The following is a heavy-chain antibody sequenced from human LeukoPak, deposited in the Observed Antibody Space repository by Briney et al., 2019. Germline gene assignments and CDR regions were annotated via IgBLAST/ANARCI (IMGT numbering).Heavy chain of an antibody. J-gene: IGHJ4*02. D-gene: IGHD2-2*01. CDR1: GYTFTSYD. Sequence: ASVKVSCKASGYTFTSYDINWVRQATGQGLEWMGWMNPNSGNTGYAQKFQGRVTMTRNTSISTAHMELSSLRSEDTAVYYCARGFLLGYCSSTSCYGVDYWGQGTLVTVSS. CDR3: ARGFLLGYCSSTSCYGVDY. V-gene: IGHV1-8*01. CDR2: MNPNSGNT.